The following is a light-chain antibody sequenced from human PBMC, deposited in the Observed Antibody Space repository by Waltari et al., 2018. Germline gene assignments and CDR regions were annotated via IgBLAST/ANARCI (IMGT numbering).Light chain of an antibody. CDR3: ASWDDILSGVL. J-gene: IGLJ2*01. CDR1: SPNTGSNY. V-gene: IGLV1-47*01. Sequence: QSLLTQPPSASGTPRQRVTIPCSGSSPNTGSNYIYWYPPPPGTAPKLLLYRNNQRPSGVPDRFSGSKSGTSASLAISGLRSEDEAYYYCASWDDILSGVLFGGGTKLSVL. CDR2: RNN.